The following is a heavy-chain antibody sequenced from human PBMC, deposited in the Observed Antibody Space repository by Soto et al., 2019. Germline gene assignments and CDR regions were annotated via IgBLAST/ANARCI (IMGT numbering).Heavy chain of an antibody. CDR1: GYTFTSYG. V-gene: IGHV1-18*01. J-gene: IGHJ4*02. CDR3: ARDRLYYYGSGSPEGDY. Sequence: ASVNFSCKASGYTFTSYGISWVRQAPGQGLEWMGWISAYNGNTNYAQKLQGRVTMTTDTSTSTAYMELRSLRSDDTAVYYCARDRLYYYGSGSPEGDYWGQGTLVTVSS. CDR2: ISAYNGNT. D-gene: IGHD3-10*01.